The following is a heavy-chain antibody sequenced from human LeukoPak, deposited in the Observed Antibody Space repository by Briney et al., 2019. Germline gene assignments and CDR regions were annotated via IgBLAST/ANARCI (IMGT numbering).Heavy chain of an antibody. CDR1: GYSISSGYY. J-gene: IGHJ5*02. Sequence: KASETLSLTCAVSGYSISSGYYWGWIRQPPGKGLEWIGSIYHSGSTYYNPSLKSRVTISVDTSKNQFSLKLSSVTAADTAVYYCARQVEITIFGVVIIGWFDPWGQGTLVTVSS. V-gene: IGHV4-38-2*01. CDR2: IYHSGST. CDR3: ARQVEITIFGVVIIGWFDP. D-gene: IGHD3-3*01.